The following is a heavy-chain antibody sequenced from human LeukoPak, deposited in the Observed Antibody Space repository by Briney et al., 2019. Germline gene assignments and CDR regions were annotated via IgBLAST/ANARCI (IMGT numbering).Heavy chain of an antibody. J-gene: IGHJ5*02. V-gene: IGHV5-51*01. CDR3: ARHPHATTVVTPDFFWFDP. Sequence: GESLKISCKGSGYSFTSYWIGWVRQMPGKGLEWMGIIYLGDSDTRYSPSFQGQVTISADKSISTAYLQWSSLKASDTAMYYCARHPHATTVVTPDFFWFDPWGQGTLVTVSS. CDR2: IYLGDSDT. CDR1: GYSFTSYW. D-gene: IGHD4-23*01.